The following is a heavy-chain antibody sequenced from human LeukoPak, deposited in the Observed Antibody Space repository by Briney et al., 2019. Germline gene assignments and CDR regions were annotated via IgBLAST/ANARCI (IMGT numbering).Heavy chain of an antibody. CDR3: ARDERLLSFLK. Sequence: GGSLRLSCAASGFTFSYYGMHWVRQAPGKGLEWVAFIRYEGNDKYYADSVKGRFTISRDNSKNTLYLQMNSLRAEDTAIYYCARDERLLSFLKWGQGTLVTVSS. CDR2: IRYEGNDK. CDR1: GFTFSYYG. D-gene: IGHD3-3*01. J-gene: IGHJ4*02. V-gene: IGHV3-30*02.